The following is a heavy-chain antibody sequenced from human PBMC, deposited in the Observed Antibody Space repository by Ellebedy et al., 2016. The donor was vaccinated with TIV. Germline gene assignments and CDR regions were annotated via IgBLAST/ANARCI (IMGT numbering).Heavy chain of an antibody. CDR1: GFIFSNYA. V-gene: IGHV3-30*18. Sequence: PGGSLRLSCEGSGFIFSNYAMHWVRQAPGKGLEWVAIISGDERRKLYADSVKGRLTVSRDNSTSTLVLHMDSLKVEDSGVYYGAKGPEKWVWYFQEWGLGKLVTVSS. CDR2: ISGDERRK. D-gene: IGHD2-21*01. J-gene: IGHJ1*01. CDR3: AKGPEKWVWYFQE.